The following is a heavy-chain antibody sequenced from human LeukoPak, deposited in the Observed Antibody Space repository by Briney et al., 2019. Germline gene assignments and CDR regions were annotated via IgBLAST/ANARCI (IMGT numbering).Heavy chain of an antibody. V-gene: IGHV3-23*01. J-gene: IGHJ3*02. CDR3: AKDQTRWAFDI. CDR2: ITDSGAST. D-gene: IGHD1-26*01. CDR1: GSSLWNYG. Sequence: GGSLRLSCAASGSSLWNYGMTWVRQAPGKGLEWVSTITDSGASTYYADSVRGRFTISRDTSKNTLYLQMHSLRAEDTAIYYCAKDQTRWAFDIWGQGTMVTVSS.